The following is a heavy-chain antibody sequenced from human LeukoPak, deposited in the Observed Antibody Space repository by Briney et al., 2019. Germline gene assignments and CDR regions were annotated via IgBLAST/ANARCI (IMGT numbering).Heavy chain of an antibody. D-gene: IGHD6-19*01. CDR1: GFTFSSYG. CDR2: INGGGGST. J-gene: IGHJ4*02. Sequence: GGTLRLSCAASGFTFSSYGMSWVRQAPGKGLEWVSGINGGGGSTYYADSVKGRFTISRDNSKNTLYLQMNSLRAEDTAVYYCAKGVRGWSTFDYWGQGTLVTVFS. CDR3: AKGVRGWSTFDY. V-gene: IGHV3-23*01.